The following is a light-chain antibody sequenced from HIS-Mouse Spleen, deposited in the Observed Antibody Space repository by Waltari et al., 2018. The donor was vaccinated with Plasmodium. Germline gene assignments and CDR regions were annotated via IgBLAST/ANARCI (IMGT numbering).Light chain of an antibody. V-gene: IGLV1-40*01. J-gene: IGLJ3*02. CDR3: QSYDSSLSGSWV. CDR2: GNS. CDR1: SSHTGAGYD. Sequence: QSVLTQPPSVSGAPGQRVTISSTGSSSHTGAGYDVPWYQQLPGTAPKLLIYGNSNRPSGVPDRFSGSKSGTSASLAITGLQAEDEADYYCQSYDSSLSGSWVFGGGTKLTVL.